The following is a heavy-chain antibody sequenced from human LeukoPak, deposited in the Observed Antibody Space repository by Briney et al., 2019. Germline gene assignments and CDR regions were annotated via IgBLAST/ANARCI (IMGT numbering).Heavy chain of an antibody. CDR1: GYSFTSYW. CDR3: ARRGRDGYNSDWFDP. D-gene: IGHD5-24*01. Sequence: GESLKISCKGFGYSFTSYWIGWVRQMPGKGLEWMGIIYPGDSDPRFSPSFQGQVTISADKSISAAYLQWSSLKASDTAMYYCARRGRDGYNSDWFDPWGQGTLVTVSS. V-gene: IGHV5-51*01. J-gene: IGHJ5*02. CDR2: IYPGDSDP.